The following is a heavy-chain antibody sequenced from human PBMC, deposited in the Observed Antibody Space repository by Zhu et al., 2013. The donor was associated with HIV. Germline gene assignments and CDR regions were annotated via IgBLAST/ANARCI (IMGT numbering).Heavy chain of an antibody. CDR3: ARRGPTMRVVDEWLGAFDF. CDR2: INHRGST. V-gene: IGHV4-34*01. CDR1: GGSFSGYF. D-gene: IGHD6-19*01. Sequence: QVQLEQWGAGLLKPSETLSLTCAVKGGSFSGYFWSWIRQSPGKGLEWLGEINHRGSTNDNPSLWSRVTISVDTSKNQFSLNLNSVTAADTAVYYCARRGPTMRVVDEWLGAFDFWGQGTVVSVSS. J-gene: IGHJ3*01.